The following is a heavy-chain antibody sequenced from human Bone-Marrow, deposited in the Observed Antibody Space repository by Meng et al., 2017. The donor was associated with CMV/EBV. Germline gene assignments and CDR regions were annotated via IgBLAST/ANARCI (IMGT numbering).Heavy chain of an antibody. CDR3: TTIIGLVHKNNWFDP. CDR2: IKRKTDGGTT. V-gene: IGHV3-15*01. J-gene: IGHJ5*02. Sequence: RWVRQDTGKGLEWVGRIKRKTDGGTTDDAAPVKGRFTISRDDSKNTLYLQMNSLKTEDTAVYYCTTIIGLVHKNNWFDPWGQGPLVPVSS. D-gene: IGHD6-19*01.